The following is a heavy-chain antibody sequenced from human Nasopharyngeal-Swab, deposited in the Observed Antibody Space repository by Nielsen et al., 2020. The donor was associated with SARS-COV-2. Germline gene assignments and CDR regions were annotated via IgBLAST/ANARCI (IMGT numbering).Heavy chain of an antibody. J-gene: IGHJ4*02. D-gene: IGHD2-21*02. CDR3: VVVTATPGFDY. CDR1: GVTFSSDA. CDR2: ISGSGGST. Sequence: GGSLRLSCAASGVTFSSDAMSWVRHAPGKGLEWVSAISGSGGSTYYADSVKGRFTISRDNSKNKLYLQMNSLRAEDTAVYYCVVVTATPGFDYWGQGTLVTVSS. V-gene: IGHV3-23*01.